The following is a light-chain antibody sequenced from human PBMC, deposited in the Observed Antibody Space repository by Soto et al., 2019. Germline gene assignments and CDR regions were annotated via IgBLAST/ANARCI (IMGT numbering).Light chain of an antibody. Sequence: DIQLTQSPSTLSSSLGDRDTLTCRASQSISSWLAWYKQKPGKAPKLLIYDASSLESGVPSRFRGSGSGTEFTLTISSLQPDDFETYYCQQYNSYSGTFGQGTKVEIK. J-gene: IGKJ1*01. CDR2: DAS. V-gene: IGKV1-5*01. CDR1: QSISSW. CDR3: QQYNSYSGT.